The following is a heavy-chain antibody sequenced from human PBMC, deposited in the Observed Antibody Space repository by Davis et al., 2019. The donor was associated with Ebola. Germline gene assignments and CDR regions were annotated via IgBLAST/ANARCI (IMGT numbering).Heavy chain of an antibody. J-gene: IGHJ5*02. CDR1: GFTFSSYG. V-gene: IGHV3-30*02. CDR3: ARGFYVDIVAAYNWFDP. CDR2: IRYDGSNK. D-gene: IGHD5-12*01. Sequence: GESLKISCAASGFTFSSYGMHWVRQAPGKGLEWVAFIRYDGSNKYYADSVKGRFTISRGNSKNTLYLQMNSLRAEDTAVYYCARGFYVDIVAAYNWFDPWGQGTLVTVSS.